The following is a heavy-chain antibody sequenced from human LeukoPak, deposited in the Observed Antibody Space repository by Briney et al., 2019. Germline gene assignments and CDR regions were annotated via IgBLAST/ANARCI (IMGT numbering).Heavy chain of an antibody. Sequence: ASVKVSCKASGYAFTSYGISWVRQAPGQGLEWMGWISAYNGNTNYAQKLQGRVTMTTDTSTSTAYMELRSLRSDDTAVYYCARAGYNWKPPRYYYYYMDVWGKGTTVTVSS. V-gene: IGHV1-18*01. CDR2: ISAYNGNT. D-gene: IGHD1-1*01. CDR1: GYAFTSYG. J-gene: IGHJ6*03. CDR3: ARAGYNWKPPRYYYYYMDV.